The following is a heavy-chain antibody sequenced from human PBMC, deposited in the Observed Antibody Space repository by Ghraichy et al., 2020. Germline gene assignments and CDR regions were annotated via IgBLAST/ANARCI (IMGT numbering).Heavy chain of an antibody. V-gene: IGHV3-74*01. J-gene: IGHJ4*02. D-gene: IGHD2-15*01. CDR2: INSDGSSI. CDR3: ARGGPEYCSGGSCYAGDY. Sequence: GGSLRLSCAVSGFTFSSYWMHSVRQAPGKGLVWVSRINSDGSSISYADSVKGRFTFSRDNAKNTLYLQMNSLRADDTAVYYCARGGPEYCSGGSCYAGDYWGQGTLVTVSS. CDR1: GFTFSSYW.